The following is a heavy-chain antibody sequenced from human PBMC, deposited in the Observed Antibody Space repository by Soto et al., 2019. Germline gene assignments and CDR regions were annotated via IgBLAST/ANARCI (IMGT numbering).Heavy chain of an antibody. V-gene: IGHV1-69*02. CDR3: ATSIAVAGRRFDP. Sequence: QVQLVQSGAEVKKPGSSVKVSCKASGGTFSSYTISWVRQAPGQGLEWMGRIIPILGIANYAQKCQGRVTITADKSTSTAYMELSSLRSEDTAVYYCATSIAVAGRRFDPWGQGTLVTVSS. CDR2: IIPILGIA. CDR1: GGTFSSYT. D-gene: IGHD6-19*01. J-gene: IGHJ5*02.